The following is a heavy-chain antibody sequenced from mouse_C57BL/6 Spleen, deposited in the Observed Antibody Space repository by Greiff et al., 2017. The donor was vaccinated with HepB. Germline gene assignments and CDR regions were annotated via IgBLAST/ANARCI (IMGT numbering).Heavy chain of an antibody. V-gene: IGHV1-78*01. Sequence: VQLQQSDAELVKPGASVKISCKVSGYTFTDHTIHWMKQRPEQGLEWIGYIYPRDGSTKYNEKFKGKATLTADKSSSTAYMQLNSLTSEDSAVYFCARSRAGGSSYAYYFDYWGQGTTLTVSS. D-gene: IGHD1-1*01. CDR1: GYTFTDHT. J-gene: IGHJ2*01. CDR3: ARSRAGGSSYAYYFDY. CDR2: IYPRDGST.